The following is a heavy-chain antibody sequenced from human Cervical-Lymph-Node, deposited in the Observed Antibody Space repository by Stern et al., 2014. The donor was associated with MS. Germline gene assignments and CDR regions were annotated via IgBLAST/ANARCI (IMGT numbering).Heavy chain of an antibody. J-gene: IGHJ5*02. Sequence: EVQLEESGGGLVKPGGSLRLSCAASGFTFSSYSMNWVRQAPGTGLEWVSSISSSSSYIYYADSVKGRFTISRDNAKNSLYLQMNSLRAEDTAVYYCARGDSPRPNWFDPWGQGTLVTVSS. CDR1: GFTFSSYS. V-gene: IGHV3-21*01. CDR2: ISSSSSYI. CDR3: ARGDSPRPNWFDP. D-gene: IGHD3-22*01.